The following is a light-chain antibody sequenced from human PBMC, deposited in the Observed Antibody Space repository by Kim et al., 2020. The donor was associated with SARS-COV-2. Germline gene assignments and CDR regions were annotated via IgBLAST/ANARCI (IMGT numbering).Light chain of an antibody. CDR2: QDS. Sequence: SYELTQPPSVSVSPGQTASITCSGDKLGDKYACWYQQKPGQSPVLVIYQDSKRPSGIPERFSGSNSGNTATLTISGTQAMDEADYYCQAWDPWVFGGGTQLT. CDR3: QAWDPWV. V-gene: IGLV3-1*01. J-gene: IGLJ3*02. CDR1: KLGDKY.